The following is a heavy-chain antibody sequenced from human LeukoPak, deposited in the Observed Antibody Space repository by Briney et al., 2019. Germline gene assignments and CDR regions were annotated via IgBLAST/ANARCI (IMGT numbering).Heavy chain of an antibody. V-gene: IGHV1-2*02. CDR2: INPNSGGT. J-gene: IGHJ5*02. CDR1: GYTFTSYY. CDR3: AREVVITHITYNWFDP. Sequence: ASVKVSCKASGYTFTSYYMHWVRQAPGQGLEWMGWINPNSGGTNYAQKFQGRVTMTRDTSISTAYMELSRLRSDDTAVYYCAREVVITHITYNWFDPWGQGTLVTVSS. D-gene: IGHD3-22*01.